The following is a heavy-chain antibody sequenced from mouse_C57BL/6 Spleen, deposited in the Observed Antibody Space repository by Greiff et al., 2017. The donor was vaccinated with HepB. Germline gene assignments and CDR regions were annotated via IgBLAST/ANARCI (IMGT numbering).Heavy chain of an antibody. Sequence: EVQLQQSGAELVRPGASVKLSCTASGFNIKDYYMHWVKQRPEQGLEWIGRIDPEDGDTEYAPKFQGKATMTADTSSNTAYLQLSSLTSEDTAVYYCTTFLYYGSSYGYFDVWGTGTTVTVAS. CDR2: IDPEDGDT. V-gene: IGHV14-1*01. J-gene: IGHJ1*03. D-gene: IGHD1-1*01. CDR1: GFNIKDYY. CDR3: TTFLYYGSSYGYFDV.